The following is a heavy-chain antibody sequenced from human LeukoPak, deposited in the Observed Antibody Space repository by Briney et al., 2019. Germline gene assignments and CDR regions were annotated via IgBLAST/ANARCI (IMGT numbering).Heavy chain of an antibody. CDR3: ALHYCTNGVCYRPISYFDY. CDR1: GFTFSSYA. CDR2: ISGSGGST. V-gene: IGHV3-23*01. J-gene: IGHJ4*02. D-gene: IGHD2-8*01. Sequence: GGSLRLSCAASGFTFSSYAMGWVRQAPGKGLEWVSAISGSGGSTYYADSVKGRFTISRDNSKNTLYLQMNSLRAEDTAVYYCALHYCTNGVCYRPISYFDYWGQGTLVTVSS.